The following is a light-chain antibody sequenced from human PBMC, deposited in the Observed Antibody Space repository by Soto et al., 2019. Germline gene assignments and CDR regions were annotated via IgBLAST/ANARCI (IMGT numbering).Light chain of an antibody. CDR3: QQYNEWPPFT. V-gene: IGKV3-15*01. J-gene: IGKJ5*01. CDR1: QSVRSN. CDR2: AAS. Sequence: EIVLTPSPGTLSLSSGERGTLAVRASQSVRSNLAWYQQKPGQAPRLVIYAASTRATGIPDRFSGSVSGTEFTLTISSLQSEDFAVYYCQQYNEWPPFTFGQGTRLEIK.